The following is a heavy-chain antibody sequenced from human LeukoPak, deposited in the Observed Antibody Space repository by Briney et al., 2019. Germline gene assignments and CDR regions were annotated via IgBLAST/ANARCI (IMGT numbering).Heavy chain of an antibody. V-gene: IGHV3-9*01. J-gene: IGHJ4*02. CDR3: AKDIYYDILTGSCYDY. CDR1: GFTFDDYA. CDR2: ISWNSGSI. D-gene: IGHD3-9*01. Sequence: GGSLRLPCAASGFTFDDYAMHWVRQAPGKGLEWVSGISWNSGSIGYADSVKGRFTISRDNAKNSLYLQMNSLRAEDTALYYCAKDIYYDILTGSCYDYWGQGTLVTVSS.